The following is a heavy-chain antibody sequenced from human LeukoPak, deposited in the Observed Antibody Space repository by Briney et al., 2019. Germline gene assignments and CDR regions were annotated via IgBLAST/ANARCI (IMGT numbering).Heavy chain of an antibody. CDR2: IQKDGSEE. CDR3: ARDSGNSGDDVHDY. J-gene: IGHJ4*02. V-gene: IGHV3-7*01. CDR1: GFTFGSYW. D-gene: IGHD5-12*01. Sequence: GGSLRLSCAASGFTFGSYWMTWVRQAPGKGLEWVANIQKDGSEENYVGSVKGRFTISRDNAKNSLYLKMNSLRAEDTAVYYCARDSGNSGDDVHDYWGQGTLVTVSS.